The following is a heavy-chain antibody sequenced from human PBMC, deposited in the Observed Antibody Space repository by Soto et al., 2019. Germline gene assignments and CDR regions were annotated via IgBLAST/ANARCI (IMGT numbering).Heavy chain of an antibody. Sequence: EVQLEESGGGLVQPGGSLRLSCAASGFTASSNYMTWVRQAPGKGLEWVSIIYSGDSAYYADSVKGRFTISRDNSKNRLYLEMHSLRAEDTAVYYCVRDRANYQHYYMDVWGRGTTVTVSS. J-gene: IGHJ6*03. CDR2: IYSGDSA. CDR1: GFTASSNY. CDR3: VRDRANYQHYYMDV. V-gene: IGHV3-66*01. D-gene: IGHD2-2*01.